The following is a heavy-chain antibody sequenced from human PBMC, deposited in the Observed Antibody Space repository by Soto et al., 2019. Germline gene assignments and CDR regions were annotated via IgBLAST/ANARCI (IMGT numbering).Heavy chain of an antibody. CDR1: GFTFSSYV. V-gene: IGHV3-23*01. CDR3: AKAPPAIAVAASFDC. Sequence: EVQLLESGGGLVQPGGSLRLSCAASGFTFSSYVMSWVRQAPGKGLEWVSAISGSGGSSYYADSVKGRFTISRENSKNTLYLQMNSLRVEDTAVYYCAKAPPAIAVAASFDCWGQGPLVTVSS. CDR2: ISGSGGSS. D-gene: IGHD6-19*01. J-gene: IGHJ4*02.